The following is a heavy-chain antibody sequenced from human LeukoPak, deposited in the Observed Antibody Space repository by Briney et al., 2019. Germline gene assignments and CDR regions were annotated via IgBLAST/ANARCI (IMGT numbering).Heavy chain of an antibody. CDR2: IYTSGST. D-gene: IGHD6-13*01. CDR3: AREEYSSDWYGHDS. J-gene: IGHJ4*02. Sequence: SETLSLTCTVSGGSISSYYWSWIRQPAGKGLEWIGRIYTSGSTNYNPSLKSRVTMSVDTSKNQFSLRLTSVTAADTAFYYCAREEYSSDWYGHDSWGQGTLVTVSS. V-gene: IGHV4-4*07. CDR1: GGSISSYY.